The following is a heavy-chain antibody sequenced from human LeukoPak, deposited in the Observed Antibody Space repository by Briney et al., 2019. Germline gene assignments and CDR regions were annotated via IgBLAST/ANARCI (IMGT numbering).Heavy chain of an antibody. CDR3: AKYTFGELLSDFDY. Sequence: GGSLRLSCAASGFTFSSYSMNWVRQAPGKGLEWVSAISGSGGSTYYADSVKGRFTISRDNSKNTLYLQMNSLRAEDTAVYYCAKYTFGELLSDFDYWGQGTLVTVSS. CDR1: GFTFSSYS. J-gene: IGHJ4*02. V-gene: IGHV3-23*01. D-gene: IGHD3-10*01. CDR2: ISGSGGST.